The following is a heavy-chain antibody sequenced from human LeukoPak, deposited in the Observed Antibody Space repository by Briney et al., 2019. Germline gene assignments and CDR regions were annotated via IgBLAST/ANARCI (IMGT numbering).Heavy chain of an antibody. V-gene: IGHV1-18*01. CDR2: ISAYNGNT. CDR1: GYTFTSYG. J-gene: IGHJ5*02. Sequence: ASVKVSCKASGYTFTSYGISWVRQAPGQGLEGMGWISAYNGNTNYAQKLQGRVTMTTDTSTSTAYMELRSLRSDDTAVYYCARDRAFYAALVGKPSAPKELNWFDPWGQGTLVTVSS. CDR3: ARDRAFYAALVGKPSAPKELNWFDP. D-gene: IGHD6-6*01.